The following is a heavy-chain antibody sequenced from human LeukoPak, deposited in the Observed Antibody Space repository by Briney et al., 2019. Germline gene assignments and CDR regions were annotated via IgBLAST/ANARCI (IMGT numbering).Heavy chain of an antibody. D-gene: IGHD4-17*01. CDR2: IKQDESEK. Sequence: HPGGSLRLSCAASGFAFSSYWMTWVRQAPGKGLEWVANIKQDESEKYYVDSVKGRFTISRDNSKNTLYLQMNSLRAEDTAVYYCAKGALDYAIDPWGQGTLVTVSS. CDR1: GFAFSSYW. J-gene: IGHJ5*02. CDR3: AKGALDYAIDP. V-gene: IGHV3-7*01.